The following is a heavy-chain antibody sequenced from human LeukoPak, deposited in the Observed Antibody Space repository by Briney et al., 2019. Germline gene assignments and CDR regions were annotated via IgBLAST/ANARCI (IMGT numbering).Heavy chain of an antibody. CDR1: GYSFTTYW. Sequence: GESLKISCQASGYSFTTYWIAWVRQMPGKGLEWMGIIYPGDSDTRYSPSFQGQVTISADKSISTAYLQWSSLKASDTAMYYCARHPSTDDAFDIWGQGTMVTVSS. CDR3: ARHPSTDDAFDI. CDR2: IYPGDSDT. V-gene: IGHV5-51*01. J-gene: IGHJ3*02. D-gene: IGHD4-11*01.